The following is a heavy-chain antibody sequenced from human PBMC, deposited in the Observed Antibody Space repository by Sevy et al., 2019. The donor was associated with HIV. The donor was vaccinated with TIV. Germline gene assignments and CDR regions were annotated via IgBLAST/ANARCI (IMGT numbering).Heavy chain of an antibody. J-gene: IGHJ3*01. CDR1: GGSISTYY. V-gene: IGHV4-59*01. CDR2: IYYTGKT. D-gene: IGHD2-21*02. CDR3: ARFWRNNVVVTGVRRDGFDV. Sequence: SETLSLTCTVSGGSISTYYWSWIRQPPGKGLQWIGYIYYTGKTNYNPSLQTPVTMSIYTSRNQFSLRLSSVTSADTVMDYGARFWRNNVVVTGVRRDGFDVWGQGTMVTVSS.